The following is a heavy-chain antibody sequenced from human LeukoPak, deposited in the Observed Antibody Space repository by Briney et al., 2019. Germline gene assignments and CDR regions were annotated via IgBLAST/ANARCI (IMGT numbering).Heavy chain of an antibody. CDR2: ISGSGGST. CDR1: GFTFSSYA. CDR3: AKVPYYYDSSGYYDY. D-gene: IGHD3-22*01. Sequence: GGSLRLSCAASGFTFSSYAMSWVRQAPGKGLEWVSAISGSGGSTYYADSVKGRFTISRDNSKNTLYLQMNSLRAEDTAVYYCAKVPYYYDSSGYYDYWGQGTLVTVSS. V-gene: IGHV3-23*01. J-gene: IGHJ4*02.